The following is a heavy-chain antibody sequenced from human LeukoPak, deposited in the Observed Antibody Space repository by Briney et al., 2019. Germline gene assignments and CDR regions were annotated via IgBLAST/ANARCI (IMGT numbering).Heavy chain of an antibody. CDR3: ARSQGSYFDY. V-gene: IGHV4-59*01. Sequence: SETLSLTCTVSGDSISRYYWSWIRQPPGKGPECIGYISYSGSTNYNPSLKSRVTISLDTSKNHFSLKLTSVTAADTAVFYCARSQGSYFDYWGQGILVTVSS. J-gene: IGHJ4*02. CDR1: GDSISRYY. CDR2: ISYSGST.